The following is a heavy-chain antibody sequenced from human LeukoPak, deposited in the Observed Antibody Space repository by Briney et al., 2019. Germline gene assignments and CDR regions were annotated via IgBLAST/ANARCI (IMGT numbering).Heavy chain of an antibody. CDR3: ARDDYGGYFDY. Sequence: PGGSLRLSCAASGFTFSSYSMNWVRQAPGKGLEWVSSISISSSYIYYADSVKGRFTISRDNAKKSLYLQMNILRDYDTAVYYCARDDYGGYFDYWGQGTLVSVSS. J-gene: IGHJ4*02. D-gene: IGHD4-17*01. CDR1: GFTFSSYS. CDR2: ISISSSYI. V-gene: IGHV3-21*01.